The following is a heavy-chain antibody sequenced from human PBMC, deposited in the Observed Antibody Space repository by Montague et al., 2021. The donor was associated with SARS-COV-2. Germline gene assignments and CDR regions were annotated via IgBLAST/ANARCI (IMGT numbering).Heavy chain of an antibody. J-gene: IGHJ4*02. D-gene: IGHD3-3*01. Sequence: SETLSLTCTVSCGSISSYYWSWIRQPPGKGLEWIGYIYYSGSTNYNPSLKSRVTISVDTSKNQFSLKLSSVTAADTAVYYCARAPVAHITIFGVVTSFDYWGQGTLVTVSS. CDR1: CGSISSYY. CDR2: IYYSGST. CDR3: ARAPVAHITIFGVVTSFDY. V-gene: IGHV4-59*01.